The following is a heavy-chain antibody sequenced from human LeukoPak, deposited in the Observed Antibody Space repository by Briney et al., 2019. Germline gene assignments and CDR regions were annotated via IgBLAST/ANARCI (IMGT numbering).Heavy chain of an antibody. CDR1: GFTFSSYW. D-gene: IGHD1-14*01. Sequence: GGSLRLSSAASGFTFSSYWMSWVRQAPGKGLEWVANIKQDGSEKYYVDSVKGRFTISRGNAKNSLYLQMNSLRAEDTAVYYCAKDPRYKSFVAEYFQHWGQGTLVTVSS. CDR2: IKQDGSEK. J-gene: IGHJ1*01. CDR3: AKDPRYKSFVAEYFQH. V-gene: IGHV3-7*03.